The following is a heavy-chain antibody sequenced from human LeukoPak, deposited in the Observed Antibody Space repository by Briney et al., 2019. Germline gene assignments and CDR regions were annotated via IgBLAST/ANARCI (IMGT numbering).Heavy chain of an antibody. Sequence: ASVKVSCKASGYIFTSYGISWVRQAPGQGLEWMGWISGYNGYTNYAQKLQGRVTMTTDTSTSTAYMELRSLRSDDTAVYYCARVVTMVRGVITGGNWFDPWGQGTLVTVSS. D-gene: IGHD3-10*01. CDR2: ISGYNGYT. J-gene: IGHJ5*02. V-gene: IGHV1-18*01. CDR1: GYIFTSYG. CDR3: ARVVTMVRGVITGGNWFDP.